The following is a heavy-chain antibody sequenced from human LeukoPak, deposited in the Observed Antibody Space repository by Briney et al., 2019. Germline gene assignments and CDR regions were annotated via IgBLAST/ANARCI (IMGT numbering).Heavy chain of an antibody. CDR3: ARLTPRYSSGWPYYYYYMDV. CDR1: GGSISSGGYY. V-gene: IGHV4-30-2*01. CDR2: INHSGST. D-gene: IGHD6-19*01. Sequence: SQTLSLTCTVSGGSISSGGYYWSWIRQPPGKGLEWIGEINHSGSTNYNPSLKSRVTISVDTSKNQFSLKLSSVTAADTAVYYCARLTPRYSSGWPYYYYYMDVWGKGTTVTVSS. J-gene: IGHJ6*03.